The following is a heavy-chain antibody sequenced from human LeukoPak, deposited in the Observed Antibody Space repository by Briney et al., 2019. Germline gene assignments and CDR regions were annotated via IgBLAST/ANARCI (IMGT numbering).Heavy chain of an antibody. V-gene: IGHV1-46*01. CDR3: ARERSRFLEWLFNTRNWFDP. CDR2: INPSGGST. J-gene: IGHJ5*02. Sequence: ASVKVSCKASGYTFTSYYMHWVRQAPGQGLEWMGIINPSGGSTSYAQKFQGRVTMTRDTSTSTVYMELSSLRSEDTAVYYCARERSRFLEWLFNTRNWFDPWGQGTLVTVSS. CDR1: GYTFTSYY. D-gene: IGHD3-3*01.